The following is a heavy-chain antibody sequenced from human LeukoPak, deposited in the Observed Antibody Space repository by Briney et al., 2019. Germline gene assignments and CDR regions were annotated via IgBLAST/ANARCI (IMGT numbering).Heavy chain of an antibody. CDR1: GYTFTSYD. CDR3: ARGQTGGDYYYYGMDV. CDR2: MNPNSGNT. Sequence: ASVKVSCKASGYTFTSYDINWVRQATGQGLEWMGWMNPNSGNTGYAQKFQGRVTMTRNTSISTAYMELSSLRSEDTAVYHCARGQTGGDYYYYGMDVWGQGTTVTVSS. D-gene: IGHD4-17*01. V-gene: IGHV1-8*01. J-gene: IGHJ6*02.